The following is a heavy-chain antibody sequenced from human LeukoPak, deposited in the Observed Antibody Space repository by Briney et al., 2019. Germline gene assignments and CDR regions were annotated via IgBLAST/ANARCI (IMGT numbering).Heavy chain of an antibody. Sequence: GASVKVSCTASGYTFTSYYMHWVRQAPGQGLEWMGIINPSGGSTSYAQKFQGRVTMTRDTSTSTVYMELSSLRSEDTAVYYCARVEKVPPHYDSSGYYNTWGQGTLVTVSS. CDR1: GYTFTSYY. CDR2: INPSGGST. V-gene: IGHV1-46*01. CDR3: ARVEKVPPHYDSSGYYNT. D-gene: IGHD3-22*01. J-gene: IGHJ4*02.